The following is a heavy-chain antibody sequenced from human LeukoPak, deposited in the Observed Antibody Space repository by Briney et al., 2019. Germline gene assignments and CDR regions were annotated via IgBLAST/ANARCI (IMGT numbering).Heavy chain of an antibody. CDR3: ARERMDYSNSGNFYDYFDY. CDR1: GASIRRSGYY. CDR2: IYYSGTT. Sequence: SETLSLTCIVSGASIRRSGYYWTWIRPHPGEGLEWIGSIYYSGTTSYNPSLESRLTMSVDTSNQFSLKLTSVTAADTAVYYCARERMDYSNSGNFYDYFDYWGQGALVTVSS. J-gene: IGHJ4*02. V-gene: IGHV4-31*03. D-gene: IGHD3-10*01.